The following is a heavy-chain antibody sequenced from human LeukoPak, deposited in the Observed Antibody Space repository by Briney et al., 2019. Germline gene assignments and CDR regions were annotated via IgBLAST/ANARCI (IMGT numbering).Heavy chain of an antibody. CDR3: ARPRDLTGATPRPFDY. CDR2: ISSSGSTR. J-gene: IGHJ4*02. V-gene: IGHV3-48*03. CDR1: GFTLCSYE. D-gene: IGHD1-20*01. Sequence: GGSLRLSCAASGFTLCSYEMNWVRQAPGKGLEWVSYISSSGSTRYYADSVKGRFTISRDNAKNSLYLQVNSLRAEDTAVYYCARPRDLTGATPRPFDYWGQGTLVTVSS.